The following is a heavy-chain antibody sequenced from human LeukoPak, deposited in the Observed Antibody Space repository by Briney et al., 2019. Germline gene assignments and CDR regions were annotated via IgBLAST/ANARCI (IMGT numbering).Heavy chain of an antibody. CDR2: ISGSGGST. Sequence: GGSLRLSCAASGFTFSSYAMSWVRQAPGKGREWVSAISGSGGSTYYADSVKDRFTLSRNNSKNTLYLQMNSLSAEDTAVYYCAKEGDIVVVVAATAPNWFDPWGQGTLVTVSS. J-gene: IGHJ5*02. V-gene: IGHV3-23*01. CDR1: GFTFSSYA. D-gene: IGHD2-15*01. CDR3: AKEGDIVVVVAATAPNWFDP.